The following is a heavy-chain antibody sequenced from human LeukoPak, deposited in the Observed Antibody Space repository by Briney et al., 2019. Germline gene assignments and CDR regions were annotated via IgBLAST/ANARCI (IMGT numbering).Heavy chain of an antibody. V-gene: IGHV1-18*01. Sequence: ASVKVSCKASGYTFTSYGISWVRQAPGQGLEWMGWISAYNGNTNYAQKLQGRVTMTTDTSTSTAYMELRSLRSDNTAVYYCARDRSGLRFGDYWGQGTLVTVSS. D-gene: IGHD5-12*01. CDR2: ISAYNGNT. J-gene: IGHJ4*02. CDR3: ARDRSGLRFGDY. CDR1: GYTFTSYG.